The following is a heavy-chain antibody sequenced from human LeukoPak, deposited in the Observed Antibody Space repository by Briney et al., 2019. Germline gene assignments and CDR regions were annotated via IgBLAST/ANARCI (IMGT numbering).Heavy chain of an antibody. CDR3: AKDLYVDYGSGRLFYFDY. CDR1: GITLSSYW. V-gene: IGHV3-7*03. Sequence: GGSLRLSCAGSGITLSSYWMTWVRQAPGKGLECVAIIKQDGGEKYYVDSVKGRFTISRDNSKNTLYLQMNSLRAEDTAVYYCAKDLYVDYGSGRLFYFDYWGQGTLVTVSS. J-gene: IGHJ4*02. D-gene: IGHD3-10*01. CDR2: IKQDGGEK.